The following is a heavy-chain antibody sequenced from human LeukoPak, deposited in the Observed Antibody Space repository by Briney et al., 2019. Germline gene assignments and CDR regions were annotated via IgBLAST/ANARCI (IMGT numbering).Heavy chain of an antibody. D-gene: IGHD5-18*01. J-gene: IGHJ4*02. V-gene: IGHV4-31*03. CDR3: ARGDTARAHFDY. CDR2: IYYSGST. Sequence: SETLSLTCTVSGGSISSGGYYWSWIRQHPGKGLEWIGYIYYSGSTYYNPSLKSRVSISVDTYKNQFSLKLSSVTAADTAVYYCARGDTARAHFDYWGQGTLVTVSS. CDR1: GGSISSGGYY.